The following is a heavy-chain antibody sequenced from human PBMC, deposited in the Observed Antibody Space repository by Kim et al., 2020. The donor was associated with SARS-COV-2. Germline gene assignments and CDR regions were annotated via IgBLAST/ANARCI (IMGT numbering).Heavy chain of an antibody. D-gene: IGHD1-26*01. CDR3: ARLGVDP. J-gene: IGHJ5*02. Sequence: DGSNKYYADSVKGRFTITRDNAKNTLYLQMNSPRAEDTAVYYCARLGVDPGGQGTLVTVSS. V-gene: IGHV3-33*01. CDR2: DGSNK.